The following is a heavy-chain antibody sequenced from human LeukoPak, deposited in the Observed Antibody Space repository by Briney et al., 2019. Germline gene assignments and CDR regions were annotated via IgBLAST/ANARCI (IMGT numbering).Heavy chain of an antibody. D-gene: IGHD3-22*01. CDR3: AKEVGYYDSSGSHDAFDI. Sequence: GGSLRLSCAASGFTFSNAWMSWVRQAPGKGLEWVSAISGSGGSTYYADSVKGRFTISRDNSKNTLYLQMNSLRAEDTAVYYCAKEVGYYDSSGSHDAFDIWGQGTMVTVSS. CDR1: GFTFSNAW. J-gene: IGHJ3*02. V-gene: IGHV3-23*01. CDR2: ISGSGGST.